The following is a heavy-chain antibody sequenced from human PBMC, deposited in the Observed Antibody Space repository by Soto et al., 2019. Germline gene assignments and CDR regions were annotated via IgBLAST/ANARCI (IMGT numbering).Heavy chain of an antibody. CDR1: GSTFTSYA. CDR2: INAGNGNT. D-gene: IGHD6-19*01. CDR3: ARGPRGWRFDY. Sequence: QVQLVQSGAEVKKPGASVKVSCKASGSTFTSYAMHWVRQAPGQRLEWMGWINAGNGNTKYSQKFQGRVTITRDTSASTAYMELSSLRSEDTAVYYCARGPRGWRFDYWGQGTLVTVSS. V-gene: IGHV1-3*01. J-gene: IGHJ4*02.